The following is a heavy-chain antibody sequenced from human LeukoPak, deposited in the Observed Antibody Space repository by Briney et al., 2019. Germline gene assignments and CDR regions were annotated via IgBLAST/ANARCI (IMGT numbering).Heavy chain of an antibody. CDR3: AKGDVLLIYYFDY. CDR2: IYSGGST. Sequence: PGGSLRLSCAASGFTVSRNYMSWVRQAPGKGLEWVSFIYSGGSTYYADSVKGRFTISRDNSKNTLYLQMNSLRAEDTAVYYCAKGDVLLIYYFDYWAREPWSPSPQ. D-gene: IGHD3-10*01. J-gene: IGHJ4*02. CDR1: GFTVSRNY. V-gene: IGHV3-53*01.